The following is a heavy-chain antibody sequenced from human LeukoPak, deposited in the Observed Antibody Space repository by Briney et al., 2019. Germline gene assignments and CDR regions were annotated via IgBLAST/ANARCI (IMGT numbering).Heavy chain of an antibody. CDR2: MNPNSGNT. V-gene: IGHV1-8*01. CDR3: ARGIPYDSSGYEDTQDAFDI. Sequence: GASVKVSCKASGYTFTSYDINWVRQATGQGLEWMGWMNPNSGNTGYAQKFQGRVTMTRNTSISTAYMELSSLRSEDTAVYYCARGIPYDSSGYEDTQDAFDIWGQGTMVTVSS. CDR1: GYTFTSYD. J-gene: IGHJ3*02. D-gene: IGHD3-22*01.